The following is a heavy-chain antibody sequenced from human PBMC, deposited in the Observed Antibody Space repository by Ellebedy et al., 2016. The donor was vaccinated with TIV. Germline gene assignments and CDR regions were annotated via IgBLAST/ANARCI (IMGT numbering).Heavy chain of an antibody. J-gene: IGHJ4*02. CDR2: ISPNKGNT. D-gene: IGHD1-14*01. V-gene: IGHV1-18*01. CDR1: GYTFTSHG. CDR3: AIDRNPLDY. Sequence: ASVKVSCKASGYTFTSHGISWVRQAPGQGLEWMGWISPNKGNTNYAQKFQGRVAVTTDTSTNTVYMELSSLTSEDTAIYYCAIDRNPLDYWGQGTLVTVSS.